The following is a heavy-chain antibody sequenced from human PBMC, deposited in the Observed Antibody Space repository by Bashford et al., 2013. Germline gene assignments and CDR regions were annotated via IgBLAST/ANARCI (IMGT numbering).Heavy chain of an antibody. V-gene: IGHV1-46*01. CDR2: INVSGGST. CDR1: GYTFTSHY. CDR3: AIGEPNWGFDF. Sequence: ASVKVSCKASGYTFTSHYIHWVRQAPGQGLEWMGIINVSGGSTGYAQKFQGRVTMTRDTSITTAYMELSSLASEDTAVYYCAIGEPNWGFDFWAQGTLVTVSS. J-gene: IGHJ4*02. D-gene: IGHD3-10*01.